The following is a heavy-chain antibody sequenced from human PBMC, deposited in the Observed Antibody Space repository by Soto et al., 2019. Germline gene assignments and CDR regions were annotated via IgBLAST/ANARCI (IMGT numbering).Heavy chain of an antibody. CDR2: INPSGGST. V-gene: IGHV1-46*01. Sequence: APVKVSCKASGYTFTSYYMHWLRQAPGQGLEWMGIINPSGGSTSYAQKFQGRVTMTRDTSTSTVYMELSSLRSEDTAVYYCAREHLRTYHYWGQGTLVTVSS. D-gene: IGHD3-3*01. CDR1: GYTFTSYY. J-gene: IGHJ4*02. CDR3: AREHLRTYHY.